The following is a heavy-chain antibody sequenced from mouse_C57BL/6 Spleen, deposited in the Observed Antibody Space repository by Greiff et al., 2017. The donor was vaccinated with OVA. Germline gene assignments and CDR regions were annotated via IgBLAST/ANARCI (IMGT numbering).Heavy chain of an antibody. CDR3: ARSGNCQYYYAMDY. Sequence: EVQLQQSGPELVKPGASVKISCKASGYTFTDYYMNWVKQSPGKSLEWIGDINPNNGGTSYNQKFKGKATLTVDKSSSTAYMELRSLTSEDSAVYYCARSGNCQYYYAMDYWGQGTSVTVSS. V-gene: IGHV1-26*01. J-gene: IGHJ4*01. CDR1: GYTFTDYY. CDR2: INPNNGGT. D-gene: IGHD2-1*01.